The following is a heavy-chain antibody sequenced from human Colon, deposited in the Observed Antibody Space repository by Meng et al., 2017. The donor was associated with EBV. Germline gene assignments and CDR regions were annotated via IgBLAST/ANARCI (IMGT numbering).Heavy chain of an antibody. CDR3: ARRLAALDY. D-gene: IGHD6-19*01. CDR1: GGSFRGYY. Sequence: QVQLQQWGAXLLKPXXTLSLSCAVYGGSFRGYYWTWIRQPPGKGLEWVAEINYSGNTNYSPSLKSRVTISIDTSKNQFSLKLSSVTAADTAIYYCARRLAALDYWGQGPLVTVAS. J-gene: IGHJ4*02. V-gene: IGHV4-34*01. CDR2: INYSGNT.